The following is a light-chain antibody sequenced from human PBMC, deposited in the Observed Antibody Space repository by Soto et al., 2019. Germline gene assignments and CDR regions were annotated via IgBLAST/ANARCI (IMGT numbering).Light chain of an antibody. CDR2: AAS. Sequence: DIQLTQSPSFLSTSVGDRVTITCRASQDIRNYLAWYQQKPGKAPKVLIYAASTLLSGVPSRFSGSGSGTKFSLTISSLQPEAFDTYYCQQLDSYPRTFGPGTKVDIK. CDR1: QDIRNY. J-gene: IGKJ1*01. V-gene: IGKV1-9*01. CDR3: QQLDSYPRT.